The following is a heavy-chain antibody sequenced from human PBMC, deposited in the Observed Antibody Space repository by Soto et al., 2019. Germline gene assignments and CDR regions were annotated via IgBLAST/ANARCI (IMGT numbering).Heavy chain of an antibody. CDR1: SGSISSSNW. V-gene: IGHV4-4*02. J-gene: IGHJ3*02. Sequence: QVQLQESGPGLVKPSGTLSLTCAVSSGSISSSNWWSWVRQPPGKGLEWIGEIYHSGSTNYNPSLKSRVTISVDMSNNQFSLKLSFVTAADTAVYYCARSPVSSDAFDIWDHGTMVTVSS. CDR3: ARSPVSSDAFDI. CDR2: IYHSGST.